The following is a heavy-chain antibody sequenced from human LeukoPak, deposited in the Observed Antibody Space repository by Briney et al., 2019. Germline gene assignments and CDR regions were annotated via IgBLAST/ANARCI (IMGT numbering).Heavy chain of an antibody. CDR1: GFTVSSNY. V-gene: IGHV3-66*01. J-gene: IGHJ4*02. CDR2: IYSGGST. CDR3: ASSGNYRIYYFDY. Sequence: GGSLRLSCAASGFTVSSNYMSWVRHAPGKGLEWVSLIYSGGSTYYADSVKGRFTISRDNSKNTLYLQMNSLRAEDTAVYYCASSGNYRIYYFDYWGQGTLVTVSS. D-gene: IGHD1-26*01.